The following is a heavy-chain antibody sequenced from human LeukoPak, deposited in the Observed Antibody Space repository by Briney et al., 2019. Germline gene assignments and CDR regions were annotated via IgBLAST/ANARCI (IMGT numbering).Heavy chain of an antibody. Sequence: PSETLSLTYTLSNDYIKDYYWSWIRQPAGKGLEWIGRVSQWNTNYNPSLKSRVSMSVQASRNQFSLRLNSATAADTAVYYCARQGSDNHFDSWGPGTLVTVSS. V-gene: IGHV4-4*07. D-gene: IGHD1-14*01. CDR2: VSQWNT. CDR3: ARQGSDNHFDS. J-gene: IGHJ4*02. CDR1: NDYIKDYY.